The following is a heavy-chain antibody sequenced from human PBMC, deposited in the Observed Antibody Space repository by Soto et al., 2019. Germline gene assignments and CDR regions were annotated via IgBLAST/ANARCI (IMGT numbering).Heavy chain of an antibody. V-gene: IGHV3-21*01. Sequence: GGSLRLSCATSGFTFSSYSMNWVRQAPGKGLEWVSSISSSSSYIYYADSVKGRFTISRDNAKNSLYLQMNSLRAEDTAVYYCARGPTSPSQFDYWGQGTLVTVSS. D-gene: IGHD2-2*01. CDR3: ARGPTSPSQFDY. J-gene: IGHJ4*02. CDR2: ISSSSSYI. CDR1: GFTFSSYS.